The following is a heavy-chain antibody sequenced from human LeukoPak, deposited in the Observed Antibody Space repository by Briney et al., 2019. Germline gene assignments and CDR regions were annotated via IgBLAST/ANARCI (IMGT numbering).Heavy chain of an antibody. CDR3: AKVSTGIAVEALDY. V-gene: IGHV3-30*18. J-gene: IGHJ4*02. D-gene: IGHD6-19*01. CDR2: ISYDGSNK. Sequence: GGSLRLSCAASGFTFSSYGMHWVRQAPGKGLEWVAVISYDGSNKYYADSVKGRFTISRDNSKNTLYLQMNSLRAEDTAVYYCAKVSTGIAVEALDYWGQGTLVPVSS. CDR1: GFTFSSYG.